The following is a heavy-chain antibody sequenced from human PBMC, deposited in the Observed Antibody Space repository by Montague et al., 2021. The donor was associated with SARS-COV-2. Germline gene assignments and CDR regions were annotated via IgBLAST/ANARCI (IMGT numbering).Heavy chain of an antibody. CDR2: TYFSSKWYN. D-gene: IGHD2-21*02. CDR3: ARAYCGGDCYFYWYFDL. V-gene: IGHV6-1*01. Sequence: CAISGDSVAGLIATWNWITHSPSNGLASLGRTYFSSKWYNDYAVSVKSRVIINPDTSNNRISLQLNSVTPEDTAVYYCARAYCGGDCYFYWYFDLWGRGTLVNASS. CDR1: GDSVAGLIAT. J-gene: IGHJ2*01.